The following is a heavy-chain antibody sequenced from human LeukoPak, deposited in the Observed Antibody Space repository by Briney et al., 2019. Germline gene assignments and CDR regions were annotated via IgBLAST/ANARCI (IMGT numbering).Heavy chain of an antibody. V-gene: IGHV3-23*01. J-gene: IGHJ4*02. CDR1: GFTFSSYA. CDR2: ISGSGGST. D-gene: IGHD3-22*01. CDR3: AKDAAGITMIVVVITVFDY. Sequence: GGSLRLSCAASGFTFSSYAMGWVRQAPGKGLEWVSAISGSGGSTYYAASVKGRFTISRDNSKNTLYLQMNSLRAEDTAVYYCAKDAAGITMIVVVITVFDYWGQGTLVTVSS.